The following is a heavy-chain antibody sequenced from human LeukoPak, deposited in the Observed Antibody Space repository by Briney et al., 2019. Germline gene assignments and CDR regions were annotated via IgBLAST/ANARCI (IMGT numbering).Heavy chain of an antibody. CDR2: ISGSGGST. Sequence: GGSLRLSCAASGFTFDDYAMHWVRQAPGKGLEWVSAISGSGGSTYYADSVKGRFTISRDNSKNTLYLQMNSLRAEDTAVYYCAKDPGVGARGGDYWGQGTLVTVSS. CDR1: GFTFDDYA. J-gene: IGHJ4*02. V-gene: IGHV3-23*01. CDR3: AKDPGVGARGGDY. D-gene: IGHD1-26*01.